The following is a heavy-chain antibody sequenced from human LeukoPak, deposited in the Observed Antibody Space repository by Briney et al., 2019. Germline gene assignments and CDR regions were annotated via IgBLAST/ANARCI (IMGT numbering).Heavy chain of an antibody. CDR1: GLTFSISW. CDR2: INSDGRST. CDR3: AHTVWSGNYFDY. J-gene: IGHJ4*02. V-gene: IGHV3-74*01. Sequence: GGSLRLSCAASGLTFSISWMHWARQVPGRGLVWVSRINSDGRSTDYADSVKGRFTISRDNTKNTLYLQMNSLRVEDTAMYYCAHTVWSGNYFDYWGQGTLVTVSS. D-gene: IGHD3-3*01.